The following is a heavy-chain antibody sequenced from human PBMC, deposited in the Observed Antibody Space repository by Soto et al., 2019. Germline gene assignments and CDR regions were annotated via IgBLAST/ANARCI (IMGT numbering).Heavy chain of an antibody. CDR1: GDSIINGIYY. CDR2: VHYSGTI. V-gene: IGHV4-31*01. CDR3: VRGADRYKCGF. Sequence: QVQVQESGPGLVKPSQTLSLTCTVSGDSIINGIYYWTWIRQHPGKGLEWIGHVHYSGTISYNPSLRSPVTMSVDTSKKQVSLDLSSVTVADTAVYYCVRGADRYKCGFWGQGTLVTVSS. J-gene: IGHJ4*02. D-gene: IGHD2-21*02.